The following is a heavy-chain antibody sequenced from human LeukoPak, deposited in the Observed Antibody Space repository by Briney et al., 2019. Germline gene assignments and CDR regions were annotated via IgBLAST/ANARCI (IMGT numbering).Heavy chain of an antibody. CDR2: MTSASSYR. CDR3: AKMGIGGVGTYYYYMDV. J-gene: IGHJ6*03. CDR1: GFDFSGYS. V-gene: IGHV3-21*01. D-gene: IGHD1-26*01. Sequence: GGSLRLSCAASGFDFSGYSMNWVRQAPGKGLEWVSSMTSASSYRDYADSVRGRFTISRDNAKNSLYLQMNSLRAEDTAVYYCAKMGIGGVGTYYYYMDVWGKGTTVTVSS.